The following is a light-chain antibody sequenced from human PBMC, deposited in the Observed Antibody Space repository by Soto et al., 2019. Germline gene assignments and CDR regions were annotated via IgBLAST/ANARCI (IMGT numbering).Light chain of an antibody. J-gene: IGKJ1*01. V-gene: IGKV1-5*03. CDR2: KAS. CDR3: QQYNSYLWT. CDR1: QIISSW. Sequence: DIQMTQSPSTLSASVGDRVTITCRASQIISSWLAWYQQKPGKAPKLLIYKASSLESGVPSRFSGSGSGTEFTLTISSLQPDAFATYYCQQYNSYLWTFGQGTKVEIK.